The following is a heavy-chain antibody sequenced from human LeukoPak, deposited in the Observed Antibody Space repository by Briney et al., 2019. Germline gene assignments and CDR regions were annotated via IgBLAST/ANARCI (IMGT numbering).Heavy chain of an antibody. J-gene: IGHJ4*02. CDR2: IYYSGST. V-gene: IGHV4-39*01. CDR1: GGSISSSSYY. D-gene: IGHD6-19*01. CDR3: ARRPYTSGWYYYFDY. Sequence: NPSETLSLTCTLSGGSISSSSYYWGWIRQPPGKGLEWIESIYYSGSTYYNPSLKSRVTISVDTSKNQFSLRLSSVTAPDTAVYYCARRPYTSGWYYYFDYWGQGTLVTVSS.